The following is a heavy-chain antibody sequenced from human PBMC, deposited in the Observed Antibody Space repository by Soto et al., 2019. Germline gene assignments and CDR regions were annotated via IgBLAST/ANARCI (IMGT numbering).Heavy chain of an antibody. D-gene: IGHD2-2*01. J-gene: IGHJ5*02. CDR1: GGSFSGYY. CDR3: GRNNYQLLHNRGWFDP. CDR2: INHSGST. V-gene: IGHV4-34*01. Sequence: PSETLSLTCAVYGGSFSGYYWSWIRQPPGKGLEWIGEINHSGSTDYNPSLKSRVTISVDTSKNQFSLKLSSVTAADTAVYYCGRNNYQLLHNRGWFDPWGQGTLVTVSS.